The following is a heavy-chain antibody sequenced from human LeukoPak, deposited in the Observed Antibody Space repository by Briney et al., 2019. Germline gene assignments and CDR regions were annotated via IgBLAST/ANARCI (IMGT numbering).Heavy chain of an antibody. V-gene: IGHV1-69*04. CDR3: ARGLRGYYDSSGKVAFDI. CDR2: IIPILGIA. CDR1: GGTFSSYA. D-gene: IGHD3-22*01. Sequence: SVKVSCKASGGTFSSYAISWVRQAPGQGLEWMGRIIPILGIANYAQKFQGRVTITADKSTSTAYMELSSLRSEDTAVYYCARGLRGYYDSSGKVAFDIWGQGTMVTVSS. J-gene: IGHJ3*02.